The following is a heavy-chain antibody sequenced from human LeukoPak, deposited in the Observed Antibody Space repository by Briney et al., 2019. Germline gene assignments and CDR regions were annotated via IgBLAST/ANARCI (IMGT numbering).Heavy chain of an antibody. CDR3: ARTVVPAAIPLYYYYYMDV. V-gene: IGHV4-39*01. CDR2: IYYSGST. D-gene: IGHD2-2*02. J-gene: IGHJ6*03. Sequence: KPSETLSLTCTVSGGSISSSSYYWGWIRQPPGKGLERIGSIYYSGSTYYNPSLKSRVTISVDTSKNQFSLQLSSVTAADTAVYYCARTVVPAAIPLYYYYYMDVWGKGTTVTVSS. CDR1: GGSISSSSYY.